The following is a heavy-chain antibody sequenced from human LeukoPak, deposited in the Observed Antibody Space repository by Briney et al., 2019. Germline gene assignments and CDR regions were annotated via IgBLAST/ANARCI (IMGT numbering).Heavy chain of an antibody. D-gene: IGHD6-19*01. CDR1: GFTVSSSY. Sequence: GGSLRLSCAASGFTVSSSYMSWVRQAPGKGLEWVSVIYSGGNTYYADPVRGRFTTSRDNSKNTVYLQMNSLRAEDTAVYYCARLEQWPGLHDYWGQGTLVTVSS. CDR3: ARLEQWPGLHDY. J-gene: IGHJ4*02. V-gene: IGHV3-53*01. CDR2: IYSGGNT.